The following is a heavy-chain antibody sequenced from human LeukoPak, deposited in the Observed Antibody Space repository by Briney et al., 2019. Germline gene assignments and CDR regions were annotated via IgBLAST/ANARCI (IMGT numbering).Heavy chain of an antibody. CDR1: GLTFNTYA. V-gene: IGHV3-23*01. D-gene: IGHD3-3*01. CDR2: ITGSGSST. Sequence: PGGSLRLSCTASGLTFNTYAMNWVRQAPGKGLEWVSTITGSGSSTYYADSVKGRFTISRDNSKNTLYLQMNSLRVEDTALYYCTKDLYDFWSGLDYWGQGTLVTVSS. J-gene: IGHJ4*02. CDR3: TKDLYDFWSGLDY.